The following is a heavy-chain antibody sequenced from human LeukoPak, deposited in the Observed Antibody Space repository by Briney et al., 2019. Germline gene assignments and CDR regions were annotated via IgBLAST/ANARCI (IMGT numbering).Heavy chain of an antibody. CDR1: GGSISGDYYY. J-gene: IGHJ4*02. CDR3: TRRGPGYILDY. D-gene: IGHD5-24*01. CDR2: IHYSGST. Sequence: SETLSLTCTVSGGSISGDYYYWGWIRQPPGKGLEWIGSIHYSGSTYYNPSLKSRVTISVDTSKNQFSLKLSSVTAADTAVYYCTRRGPGYILDYWGQGTRVPVSS. V-gene: IGHV4-39*01.